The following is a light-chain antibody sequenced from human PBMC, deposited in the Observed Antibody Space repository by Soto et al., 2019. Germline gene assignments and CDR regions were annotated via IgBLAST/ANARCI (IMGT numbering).Light chain of an antibody. J-gene: IGKJ2*01. CDR2: DAS. CDR3: QQRSNWPPGYS. Sequence: EIVLTQSPATLSLSPGERATLSCRASQSVSSYLAWYQQKPGQAPRLLIYDASNRATGIPARFSGSGSGTLFTLIISSLEPEDFAVYYFQQRSNWPPGYSFGQGIKLEIK. CDR1: QSVSSY. V-gene: IGKV3-11*01.